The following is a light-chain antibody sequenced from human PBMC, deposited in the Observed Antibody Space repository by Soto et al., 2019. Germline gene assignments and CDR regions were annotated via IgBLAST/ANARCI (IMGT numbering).Light chain of an antibody. J-gene: IGKJ4*01. V-gene: IGKV1-39*01. CDR3: QQSYSTPLT. Sequence: DIQLTQSPSSLSASVGDIVTITCRASQSIRSHLNWYQQEPGKAPKLLIYAASTLQSGVPSRFSGSGSGRDFTLTISSLQRADFGIYYCQQSYSTPLTFGGGTKVDIK. CDR2: AAS. CDR1: QSIRSH.